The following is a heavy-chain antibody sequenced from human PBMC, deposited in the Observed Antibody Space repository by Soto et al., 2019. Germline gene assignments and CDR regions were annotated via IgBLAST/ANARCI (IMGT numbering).Heavy chain of an antibody. CDR2: IIPIFVTA. Sequence: QVQLVQSGAAVKKPGSSVTVSCTASGGTFSSYAISWVRQAPGKGLEWMGEIIPIFVTANYARQFQGRVTITADESTSTAYMELGSLSSEDTAGYYCAADFGDQLLFLWGRGTLVTVSS. CDR3: AADFGDQLLFL. CDR1: GGTFSSYA. J-gene: IGHJ4*02. V-gene: IGHV1-69*01. D-gene: IGHD2-2*01.